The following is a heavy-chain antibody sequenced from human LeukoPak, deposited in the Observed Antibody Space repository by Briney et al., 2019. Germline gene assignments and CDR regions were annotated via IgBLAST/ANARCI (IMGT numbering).Heavy chain of an antibody. J-gene: IGHJ4*02. V-gene: IGHV3-48*02. Sequence: GGSLRLSCAASGFTFSSYAMNWVRQAPGKGLEWVSYISSSSSTIYYADSVKGRLTISRDNAKNSLYLQMNSLRDEDTAVYYCARDLETYYYGSGSYFPLGYWGQGTLVTVSS. CDR1: GFTFSSYA. CDR2: ISSSSSTI. CDR3: ARDLETYYYGSGSYFPLGY. D-gene: IGHD3-10*01.